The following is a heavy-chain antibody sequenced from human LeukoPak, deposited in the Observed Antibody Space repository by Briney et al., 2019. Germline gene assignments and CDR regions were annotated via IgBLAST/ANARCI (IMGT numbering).Heavy chain of an antibody. J-gene: IGHJ4*02. CDR2: VSPPGGGT. D-gene: IGHD6-6*01. Sequence: PGGTLRLSCAASGFTFSNHCMNWVRQPPGKGLEWLSGVSPPGGGTYYADSVKGRFTISRDDSENTLSLQMNSLRVEDTAVYYCARFARLLDKWGPGILVTVSS. CDR3: ARFARLLDK. V-gene: IGHV3-23*01. CDR1: GFTFSNHC.